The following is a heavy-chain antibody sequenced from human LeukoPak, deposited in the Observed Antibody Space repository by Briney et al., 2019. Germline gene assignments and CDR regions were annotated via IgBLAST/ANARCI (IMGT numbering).Heavy chain of an antibody. CDR1: GDSVSSNSAA. CDR2: TYYRSKLYN. J-gene: IGHJ6*02. V-gene: IGHV6-1*01. Sequence: SQTLSLTCALSGDSVSSNSAAWNWIRQSPSRGLEWLGRTYYRSKLYNDYAVSVKSRITINPDTSKNQFSLQLNSVTPEDTAVYYCARDSPESDTAMDISYYYYYYGMDVWGQGTTVTVSS. CDR3: ARDSPESDTAMDISYYYYYYGMDV. D-gene: IGHD5-18*01.